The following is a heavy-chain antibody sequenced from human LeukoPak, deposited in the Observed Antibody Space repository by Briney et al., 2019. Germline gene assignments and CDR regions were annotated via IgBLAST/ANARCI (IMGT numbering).Heavy chain of an antibody. J-gene: IGHJ4*02. D-gene: IGHD3-22*01. CDR2: INPNSGGT. Sequence: ASVKVSCKASGYTFTGYYMHWVRQAPGQGLEWMGWINPNSGGTNYAQKFQVRVTMTRDTSISTAYMELSRLRSDDTAVYYCARQEGYYYDSSGCYYVAWGQGTLVTVSS. V-gene: IGHV1-2*02. CDR1: GYTFTGYY. CDR3: ARQEGYYYDSSGCYYVA.